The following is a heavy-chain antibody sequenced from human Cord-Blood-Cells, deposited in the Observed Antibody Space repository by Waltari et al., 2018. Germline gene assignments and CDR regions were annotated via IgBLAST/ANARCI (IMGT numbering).Heavy chain of an antibody. J-gene: IGHJ4*02. V-gene: IGHV1-69*06. D-gene: IGHD5-12*01. CDR2: IIPIFGTA. Sequence: VQLVQSGAEVKKPGSSDKSSCTASGGTLRSKAISVVRPAPGQGLEWMGGIIPIFGTANYAQKFQGRVTITADKSTSTAYMELSSLRSEDTAVYYCAFDLVATIQQMAWGQGTLVTVSS. CDR1: GGTLRSKA. CDR3: AFDLVATIQQMA.